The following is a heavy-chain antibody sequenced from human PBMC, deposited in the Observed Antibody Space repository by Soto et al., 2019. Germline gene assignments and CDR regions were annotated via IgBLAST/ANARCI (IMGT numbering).Heavy chain of an antibody. CDR3: ARHRGPAPVY. J-gene: IGHJ4*02. D-gene: IGHD3-10*01. Sequence: WTWIRQPPGKGLEWVGSLFYGGTNDYHPSLKSRLTMSLDTSKNHFSLKLRSVTAADTAGYYCARHRGPAPVYWGQGTLVTASS. CDR2: LFYGGTN. V-gene: IGHV4-39*01.